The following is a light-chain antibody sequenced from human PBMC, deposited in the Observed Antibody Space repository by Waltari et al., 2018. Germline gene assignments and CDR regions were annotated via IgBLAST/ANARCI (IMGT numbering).Light chain of an antibody. CDR3: SSYTSSSTFYV. J-gene: IGLJ1*01. Sequence: QSALTQPASVSGSPGQSITISCTGTSSDVGGYNYVSWYQQHPGKAPTLMIYEVSKRPSGVSSRFSGSKSGNTASLTISGLQAEDEADYYCSSYTSSSTFYVLGTGTKVTVL. CDR2: EVS. V-gene: IGLV2-14*01. CDR1: SSDVGGYNY.